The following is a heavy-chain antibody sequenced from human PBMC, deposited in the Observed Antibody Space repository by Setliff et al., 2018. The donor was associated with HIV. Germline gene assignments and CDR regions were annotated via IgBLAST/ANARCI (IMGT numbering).Heavy chain of an antibody. CDR1: ANSFATYW. D-gene: IGHD6-19*01. CDR3: ARLDGISVAGTADF. Sequence: GESLKISCQGSANSFATYWIGWVRQMPGKGLEWMGVIYPDDSHTTYSPSFQGQVTISADKSISTAYLQWNSLKVSDTAMYYCARLDGISVAGTADFWGQGTLVTVSS. CDR2: IYPDDSHT. V-gene: IGHV5-51*01. J-gene: IGHJ4*02.